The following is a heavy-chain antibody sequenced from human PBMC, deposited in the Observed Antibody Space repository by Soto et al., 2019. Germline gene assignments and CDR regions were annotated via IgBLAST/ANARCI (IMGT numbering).Heavy chain of an antibody. CDR3: ARRARPDFYYMDV. D-gene: IGHD6-6*01. J-gene: IGHJ6*03. Sequence: GGSLRLSSASSGFTLSGYAMDWVRQAPGKGLEYVSGISSNGVGTYYANSVQGRFTISRDNSKNTVYLQMGSLRPEDMAVYYCARRARPDFYYMDVWGKGTTVTVSS. V-gene: IGHV3-64*01. CDR1: GFTLSGYA. CDR2: ISSNGVGT.